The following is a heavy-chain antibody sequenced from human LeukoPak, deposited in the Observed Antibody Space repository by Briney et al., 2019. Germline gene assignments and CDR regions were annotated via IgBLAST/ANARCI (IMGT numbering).Heavy chain of an antibody. CDR3: AGGWYFFDY. V-gene: IGHV3-30*03. CDR2: ISDDGSNE. D-gene: IGHD2-15*01. J-gene: IGHJ4*02. CDR1: GFSFSSYG. Sequence: GGSLRLSCAASGFSFSSYGMHWVHQAPGKGLEWVAGISDDGSNEYYADSVRGRFTISRDNSKNMLYLQMNSMRAEDTAVYYCAGGWYFFDYCGQGTLVIVSS.